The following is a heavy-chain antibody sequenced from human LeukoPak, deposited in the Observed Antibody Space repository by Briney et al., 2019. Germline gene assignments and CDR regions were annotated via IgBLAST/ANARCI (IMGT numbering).Heavy chain of an antibody. J-gene: IGHJ5*02. Sequence: PSETLSLTCTVSGGSISSYYWSWIRQPAGKGLEWIGRIYTSGSTNYNPSLKSRVTMSVDTSKNQFSLKLSSVTAADTAVYYCAIGPGRGFCSQGWLDPRGQGNLVTVS. CDR1: GGSISSYY. CDR3: AIGPGRGFCSQGWLDP. D-gene: IGHD3-3*01. CDR2: IYTSGST. V-gene: IGHV4-4*07.